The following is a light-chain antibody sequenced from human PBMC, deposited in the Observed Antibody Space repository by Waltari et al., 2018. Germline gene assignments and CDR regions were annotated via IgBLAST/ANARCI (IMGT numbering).Light chain of an antibody. CDR2: RNT. Sequence: QSVLAQPPPVTGSPGQRVTTSCSGSSSDIGSHSVYWYQQVAGAAPRLLIYRNTQRPSGAPDRFSGSRSGTSASLDISGLRSEDEAIYYCATWGDSLVFGGGTKLTVL. CDR1: SSDIGSHS. CDR3: ATWGDSLV. J-gene: IGLJ2*01. V-gene: IGLV1-47*01.